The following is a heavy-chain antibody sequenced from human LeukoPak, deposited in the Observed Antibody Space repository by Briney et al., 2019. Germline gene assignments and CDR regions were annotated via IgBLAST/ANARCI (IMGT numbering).Heavy chain of an antibody. CDR3: ARDTRGSPSFRSWFDP. J-gene: IGHJ5*02. V-gene: IGHV3-30-3*01. CDR2: ISYDGSDK. CDR1: KFTFSNYA. Sequence: GGSLRLSCAASKFTFSNYAMHWVRQAPGKGLEWVAVISYDGSDKYYVDYMKGRFTISRDNSKSTLYLQMNSLRVDDTAVYYCARDTRGSPSFRSWFDPWGQGTLVTVSS. D-gene: IGHD2-15*01.